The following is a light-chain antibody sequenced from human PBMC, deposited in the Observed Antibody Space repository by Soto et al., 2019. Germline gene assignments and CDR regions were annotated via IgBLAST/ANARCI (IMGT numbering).Light chain of an antibody. J-gene: IGKJ2*01. CDR3: QQYSKWPYT. V-gene: IGKV3-15*01. Sequence: EIVMTQSPVALSVSPGESAALSCRASQSVGRNFAWYQQRPGQAPRVLIYGTSTRATGVPARFSGSGSGTDFTLTISSQQSEDFAVYYCQQYSKWPYTFGQATRLEIK. CDR2: GTS. CDR1: QSVGRN.